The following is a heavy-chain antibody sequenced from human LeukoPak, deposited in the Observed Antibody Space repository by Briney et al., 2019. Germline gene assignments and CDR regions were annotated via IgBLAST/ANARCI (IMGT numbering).Heavy chain of an antibody. V-gene: IGHV2-5*08. CDR1: GGSISNYYW. J-gene: IGHJ4*02. CDR2: IYWDDDK. D-gene: IGHD1-26*01. Sequence: TLSLTCTVSGGSISNYYWSWIRQPPGKALEWLALIYWDDDKSYSPSLKSRLTITKDTSKNQVVLTMTNMDPVDTATYYCAHPSVLGATAFDYWGQGTLVTVSS. CDR3: AHPSVLGATAFDY.